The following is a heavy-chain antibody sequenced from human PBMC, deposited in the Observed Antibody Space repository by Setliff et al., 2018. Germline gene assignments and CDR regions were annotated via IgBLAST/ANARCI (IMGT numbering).Heavy chain of an antibody. J-gene: IGHJ4*02. Sequence: GGSLRLSCAASGFTFSEYYMDWVRQAPGKGPEWIGRSRNKGNNYATEYAASVKGRFTISRDDSKNSMYLQMNSLKTEDTAVYYCTRDGAGTRSGFYFDYWGQGTLVTVSS. D-gene: IGHD1-1*01. CDR3: TRDGAGTRSGFYFDY. CDR2: SRNKGNNYAT. CDR1: GFTFSEYY. V-gene: IGHV3-72*01.